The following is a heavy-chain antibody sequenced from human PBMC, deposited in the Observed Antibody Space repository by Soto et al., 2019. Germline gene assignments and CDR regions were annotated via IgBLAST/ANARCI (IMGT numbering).Heavy chain of an antibody. V-gene: IGHV3-33*01. D-gene: IGHD4-17*01. CDR2: IWYDGSNK. Sequence: QVQLVESGGGVVQPGRSLRLSCAASGFTFSSYGMHWVRQAPGKGLEWVAVIWYDGSNKYYADSVKGRFTISRDNSKNTLYLQMNSLRAEDTAVYYCARAVTTHGQNDAFDIWGQGTTVTVST. J-gene: IGHJ3*02. CDR3: ARAVTTHGQNDAFDI. CDR1: GFTFSSYG.